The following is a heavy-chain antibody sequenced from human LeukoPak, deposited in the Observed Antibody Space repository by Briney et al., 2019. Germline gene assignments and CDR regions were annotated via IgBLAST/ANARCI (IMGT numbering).Heavy chain of an antibody. D-gene: IGHD3-22*01. CDR2: IIPIFGTA. V-gene: IGHV1-69*05. CDR3: AICYYYDSSGYYGALDY. CDR1: GGTFSSYA. J-gene: IGHJ4*02. Sequence: SVKVSCKASGGTFSSYAISWVRQAPGQGLEWMGGIIPIFGTANYAQKFQGRVTITTDESTSTAYMELSSLRSEDTAVYYCAICYYYDSSGYYGALDYWGQGTQVTVSS.